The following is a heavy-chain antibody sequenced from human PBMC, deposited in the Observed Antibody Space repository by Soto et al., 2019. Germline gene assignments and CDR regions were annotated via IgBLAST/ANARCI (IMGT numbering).Heavy chain of an antibody. Sequence: ASVKVSCKASGYTFTTYYIHWVRQAPGQGLEWMGIINPRGGIITYPQKFQDRVTMTTDTSTSTAYMELSSLQSEDTAVYFCGRSRAIRDVFDIWGQGTMVTVSS. V-gene: IGHV1-46*01. CDR3: GRSRAIRDVFDI. J-gene: IGHJ3*02. D-gene: IGHD3-10*01. CDR1: GYTFTTYY. CDR2: INPRGGII.